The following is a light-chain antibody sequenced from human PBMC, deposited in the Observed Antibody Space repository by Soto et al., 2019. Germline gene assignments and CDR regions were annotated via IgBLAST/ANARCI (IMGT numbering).Light chain of an antibody. Sequence: EIVLTQSRAILSLSPGEKATLSCTARQSVSGSLGWYQQKPGQAPRLLIYGASYRATGIPDRFSGGGSGKDFTLNISRLEPEDFAVYYCQHYSSSPPAITFGQGTRLEIK. CDR3: QHYSSSPPAIT. CDR2: GAS. CDR1: QSVSGS. V-gene: IGKV3-20*01. J-gene: IGKJ5*01.